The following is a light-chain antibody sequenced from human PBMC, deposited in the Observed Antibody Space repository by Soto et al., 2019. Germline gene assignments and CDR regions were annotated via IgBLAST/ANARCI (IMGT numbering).Light chain of an antibody. CDR3: QQYGTSPIN. Sequence: EVVLTQSPDTLSLSPGVRATLSCMASQSVGSTYLAWYQQKPGQAPRLLIFGASSRSSGIPYRFSGSGSGTDFTLTVSRLEPEDFAVYYCQQYGTSPINFGQGTRLEV. CDR1: QSVGSTY. J-gene: IGKJ5*01. V-gene: IGKV3-20*01. CDR2: GAS.